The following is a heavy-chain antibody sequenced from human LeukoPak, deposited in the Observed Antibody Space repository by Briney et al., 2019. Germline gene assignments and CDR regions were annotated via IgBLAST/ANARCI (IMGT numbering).Heavy chain of an antibody. V-gene: IGHV4-34*01. J-gene: IGHJ5*02. D-gene: IGHD3-10*01. CDR1: AGSLSNYY. CDR3: ARGPASGSNFAWFDP. Sequence: SETLSLTCAVYAGSLSNYYWSWIRQPPGKGLDWIREINHSGSTNYNPSLKSRVTISVDMSKNQFSLELSFVTAADTAVYYCARGPASGSNFAWFDPWGQGTLVTVSS. CDR2: INHSGST.